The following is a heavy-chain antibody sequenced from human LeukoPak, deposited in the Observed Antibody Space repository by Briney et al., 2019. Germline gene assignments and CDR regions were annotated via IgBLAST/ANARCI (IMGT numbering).Heavy chain of an antibody. V-gene: IGHV3-30*02. Sequence: PGGSLRLSCAASGFTFSGCGMHWVRQAPGKGLEWVAFIWYDGRDKYYADSVKGRFTISRDNSKNTLYLQMNSLRAEDTAVYFCAKVYSSSWYYFDYWGQGTLVTVSS. CDR2: IWYDGRDK. J-gene: IGHJ4*02. D-gene: IGHD6-13*01. CDR3: AKVYSSSWYYFDY. CDR1: GFTFSGCG.